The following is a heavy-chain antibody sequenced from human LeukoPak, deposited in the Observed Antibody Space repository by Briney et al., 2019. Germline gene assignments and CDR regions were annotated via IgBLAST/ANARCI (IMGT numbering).Heavy chain of an antibody. CDR2: ITPFNGNT. V-gene: IGHV1-45*02. Sequence: GASVKVSCKASGYTFTGYYLHWVRQAPGQGLEWMGWITPFNGNTNYAQKFQDRVTITRDRSMSTAYMELSSLRSEDTAMYYCASSQQLVTNFDYWGQGTLVTVSS. CDR3: ASSQQLVTNFDY. D-gene: IGHD6-13*01. J-gene: IGHJ4*02. CDR1: GYTFTGYY.